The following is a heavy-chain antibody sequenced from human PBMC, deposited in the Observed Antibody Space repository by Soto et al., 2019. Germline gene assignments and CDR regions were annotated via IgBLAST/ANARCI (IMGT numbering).Heavy chain of an antibody. CDR3: ARGYGDYVLDY. D-gene: IGHD4-17*01. J-gene: IGHJ4*02. CDR1: GGSISSYY. CDR2: IYYSGST. V-gene: IGHV4-59*08. Sequence: PSETLSLTCTVSGGSISSYYWSWIRQPPGKGLEWIGYIYYSGSTNYNPSLKSRVTISVDTSKNQFSLKLSSVTAADTAVYYCARGYGDYVLDYWGQGTLVTVSS.